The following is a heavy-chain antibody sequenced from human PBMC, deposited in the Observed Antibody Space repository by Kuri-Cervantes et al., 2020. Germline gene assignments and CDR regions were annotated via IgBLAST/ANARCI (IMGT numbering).Heavy chain of an antibody. CDR1: GGPFNYYQ. CDR2: IYYSGST. J-gene: IGHJ4*02. Sequence: ESLKISCAVYGGPFNYYQWTWIRQSPGKGLEWIGSIYYSGSTYYNPSLKSRVTISVDTSKNQFSLKLSSVTAADTAVYYCARHLAAAGDYWGQGTLVTVSS. CDR3: ARHLAAAGDY. D-gene: IGHD6-13*01. V-gene: IGHV4-39*01.